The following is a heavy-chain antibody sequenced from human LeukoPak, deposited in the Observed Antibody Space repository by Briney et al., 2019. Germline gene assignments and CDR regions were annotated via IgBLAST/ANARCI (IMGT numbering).Heavy chain of an antibody. CDR1: GFTFSGYW. J-gene: IGHJ3*01. V-gene: IGHV3-74*01. Sequence: PGVSLRLSCAAFGFTFSGYWMHWVPQAPGKGRVWVARINTDGSSTNYADSVKGRFTISRDNAKNTLYLQMNSLRAEDTAVYYCAVTIFGVVTPPRNWGQGTMVTVSS. CDR3: AVTIFGVVTPPRN. D-gene: IGHD3-3*01. CDR2: INTDGSST.